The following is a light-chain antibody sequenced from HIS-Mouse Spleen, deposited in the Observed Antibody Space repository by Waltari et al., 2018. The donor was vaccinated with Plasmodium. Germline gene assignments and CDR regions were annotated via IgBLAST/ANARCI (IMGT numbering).Light chain of an antibody. J-gene: IGLJ3*02. CDR3: CSYAGSSTFV. CDR1: RTYVGRSNL. Sequence: QSALTQPASVSGSPGPSITLSCTGTRTYVGRSNLVSWYQQHLCKAPKLMIYEGSKRPSGVSNLFSGSKSGNTASLTISGLQAEDEADYYCCSYAGSSTFVFGGGTKLTVL. V-gene: IGLV2-23*03. CDR2: EGS.